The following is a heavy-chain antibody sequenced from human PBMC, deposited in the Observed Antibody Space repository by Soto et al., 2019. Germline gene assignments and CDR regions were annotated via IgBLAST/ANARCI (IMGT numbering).Heavy chain of an antibody. V-gene: IGHV3-30*03. J-gene: IGHJ4*02. Sequence: GGSLSLSCAASGFTFSSFGMPWVRQAPGKGLEWVAVMSNDGSNKYYGNSVKGRFSISRDNSKNRLYLQMNSLRAEDTAVYDSAIASCRGYSSAVDHWGQGTLVTVSS. CDR3: AIASCRGYSSAVDH. CDR1: GFTFSSFG. CDR2: MSNDGSNK. D-gene: IGHD3-22*01.